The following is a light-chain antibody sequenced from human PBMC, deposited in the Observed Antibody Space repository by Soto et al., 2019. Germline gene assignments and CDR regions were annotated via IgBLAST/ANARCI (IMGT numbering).Light chain of an antibody. CDR3: SSYTSSITPLV. J-gene: IGLJ1*01. V-gene: IGLV2-14*01. Sequence: QSALTQPASVSGSPGQSITISCTGTSSDVGGYNYVSWYQQHPGKAPKLIIYEVSXRPSGVSNSFSGSKSGNTASLTIWGLQAEYEADYSCSSYTSSITPLVFGHGTNVTVL. CDR2: EVS. CDR1: SSDVGGYNY.